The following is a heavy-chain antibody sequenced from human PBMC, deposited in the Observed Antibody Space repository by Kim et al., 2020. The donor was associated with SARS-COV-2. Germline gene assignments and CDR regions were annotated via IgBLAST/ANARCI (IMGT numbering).Heavy chain of an antibody. V-gene: IGHV4-59*08. CDR2: IYYSGST. Sequence: SETLSLTCTVSGGSISSYYWSWIRQPPGKGLEWIGYIYYSGSTNYNPSLKSRVTISVDTSKNQFSLKLSSVTAADTAVYYCARLTGVGGSYYDWFDPWGQGTLVTVSS. J-gene: IGHJ5*02. D-gene: IGHD1-26*01. CDR1: GGSISSYY. CDR3: ARLTGVGGSYYDWFDP.